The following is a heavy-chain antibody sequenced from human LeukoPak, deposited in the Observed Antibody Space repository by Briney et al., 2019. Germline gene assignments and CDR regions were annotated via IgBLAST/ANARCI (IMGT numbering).Heavy chain of an antibody. J-gene: IGHJ4*02. CDR3: ARGGRWLQFYY. V-gene: IGHV3-30*04. Sequence: PGRSLRLSCAASGFTFSSYAMHWVRQAPGKGLEWVAVISYDGSNKYYADSVKGRFTISRDNSKNTLYLQMNSLRAEDTAVYYCARGGRWLQFYYWGQGTLVTVSS. CDR1: GFTFSSYA. D-gene: IGHD5-24*01. CDR2: ISYDGSNK.